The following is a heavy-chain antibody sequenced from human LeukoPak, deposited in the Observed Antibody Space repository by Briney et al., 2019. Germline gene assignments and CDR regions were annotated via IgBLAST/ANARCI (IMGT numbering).Heavy chain of an antibody. CDR1: GGTFSSYA. Sequence: SVKVPCKASGGTFSSYAISWVRQAPGQGLEWMGGIIPIFGTANYAQKFQGRVTITTDESTSTAYMELSSLRSEDTAVYYCAKVIRLAAFDYWGQGTLVTVSS. J-gene: IGHJ4*02. V-gene: IGHV1-69*05. CDR3: AKVIRLAAFDY. CDR2: IIPIFGTA. D-gene: IGHD6-6*01.